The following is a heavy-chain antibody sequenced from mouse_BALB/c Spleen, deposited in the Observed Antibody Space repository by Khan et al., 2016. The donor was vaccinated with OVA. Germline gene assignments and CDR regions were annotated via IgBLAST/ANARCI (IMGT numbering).Heavy chain of an antibody. CDR1: GFSLTGYG. D-gene: IGHD2-10*01. J-gene: IGHJ4*01. CDR2: IWGDGST. V-gene: IGHV2-6-7*01. Sequence: QVQLKESGPGLVAPSQSLSITCTVSGFSLTGYGVNWVRQPPGKGLEWLGMIWGDGSTDYNSALKSRLSISKDNSKSQVFLKRHSLQTDDTARYYCARAYYGNYREAMDYWGQGTSVTVSS. CDR3: ARAYYGNYREAMDY.